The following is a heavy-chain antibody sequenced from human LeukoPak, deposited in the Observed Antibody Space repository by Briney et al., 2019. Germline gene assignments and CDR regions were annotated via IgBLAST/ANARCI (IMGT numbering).Heavy chain of an antibody. Sequence: GGSLRLSCAASGFTFSSYSMNWVRQAPGKGLEWVSSISSSSSYIYYADSVKGRFTISRDNAKNSLYLQMNSLRAEDTAVYYCARDGLVVVPAASDAFDIWGQGTMVTVSS. CDR3: ARDGLVVVPAASDAFDI. CDR1: GFTFSSYS. J-gene: IGHJ3*02. V-gene: IGHV3-21*01. D-gene: IGHD2-2*01. CDR2: ISSSSSYI.